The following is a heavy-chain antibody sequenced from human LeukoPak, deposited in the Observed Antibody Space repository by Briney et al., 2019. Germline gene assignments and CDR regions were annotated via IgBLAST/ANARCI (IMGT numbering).Heavy chain of an antibody. D-gene: IGHD6-13*01. CDR1: GFTISSYD. V-gene: IGHV3-13*01. J-gene: IGHJ4*02. CDR2: IGTTGDT. CDR3: ASSPSYSSSWYALDS. Sequence: GGSLRLSCAASGFTISSYDMHWVRQATGKGLEWVSAIGTTGDTYYSQSVRGRFTISRENAKNSLSLQMNSLRAGDAAVYFCASSPSYSSSWYALDSWGQGTLVTVSS.